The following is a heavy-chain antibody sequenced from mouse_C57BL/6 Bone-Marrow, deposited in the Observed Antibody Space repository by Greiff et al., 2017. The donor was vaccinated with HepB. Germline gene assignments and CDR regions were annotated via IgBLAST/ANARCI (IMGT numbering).Heavy chain of an antibody. CDR1: GFTFSNYW. V-gene: IGHV6-3*01. Sequence: EVKLEESGGGLVQPGGSMKLSCVASGFTFSNYWMNWVRQSPEKGLEWVAQIRLKSDNYATHYAESVKGRFTISRDDSKSSVYLQMNNLRAEDTGIYYCTRGYYGSSVYYFDYWGQGTTLTVSS. D-gene: IGHD1-1*01. CDR2: IRLKSDNYAT. J-gene: IGHJ2*01. CDR3: TRGYYGSSVYYFDY.